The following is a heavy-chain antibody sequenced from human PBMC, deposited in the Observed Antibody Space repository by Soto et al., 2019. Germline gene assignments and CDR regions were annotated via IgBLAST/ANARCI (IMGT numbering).Heavy chain of an antibody. CDR2: ISGNGFDT. CDR3: ALGGPFYSRTSGHPLGF. J-gene: IGHJ4*02. CDR1: GFSFGTYL. Sequence: AGSLSLSCNASGFSFGTYLMTWVRQAPGKGLEWVSSISGNGFDTYYADSVKGRFTISRDNSKNMLFLQMNSLRADDTALYYCALGGPFYSRTSGHPLGFWGQGAVVTVSS. D-gene: IGHD2-15*01. V-gene: IGHV3-23*01.